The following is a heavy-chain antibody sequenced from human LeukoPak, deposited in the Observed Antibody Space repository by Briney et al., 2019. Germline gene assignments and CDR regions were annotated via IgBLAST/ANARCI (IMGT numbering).Heavy chain of an antibody. CDR1: GFTFSSYW. D-gene: IGHD3-16*01. J-gene: IGHJ4*02. CDR2: IKQDGSEK. CDR3: ASGGIMITFGESFDY. Sequence: PGGSLRLSCAASGFTFSSYWMSWVRQAPGKGLEGVANIKQDGSEKYYVDSVKGRFTISRDNAKNSLYLQMNSLRAEDTAVYYCASGGIMITFGESFDYWGQGTLVTVSS. V-gene: IGHV3-7*01.